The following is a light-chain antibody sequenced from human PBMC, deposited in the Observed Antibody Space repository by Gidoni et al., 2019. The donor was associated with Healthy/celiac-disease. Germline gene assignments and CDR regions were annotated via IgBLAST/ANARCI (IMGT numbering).Light chain of an antibody. CDR3: QAWDSSTVV. Sequence: SYELTQPPSVSVSPGPTASITCSGDKLGDKYACWYQQKPGQSPVLVIYQDSKRPSGIPARFSGSNSANTATLTISGTQALDEADYYCQAWDSSTVVFGGGTKLTVL. CDR1: KLGDKY. V-gene: IGLV3-1*01. CDR2: QDS. J-gene: IGLJ2*01.